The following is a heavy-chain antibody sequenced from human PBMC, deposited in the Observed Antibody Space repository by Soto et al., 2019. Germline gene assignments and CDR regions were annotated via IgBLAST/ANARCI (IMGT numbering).Heavy chain of an antibody. J-gene: IGHJ3*01. CDR3: ARQKLWMATINYDAFDV. D-gene: IGHD2-21*01. CDR1: GYTFNTSW. Sequence: PGETLKISCRGSGYTFNTSWIGWVRQMPGKGLEWMGFIYPGDSDTTYSPSFQGQVTISVDKSISTAYLQWSSLKVSDTAIYYCARQKLWMATINYDAFDVWGQGTKFTVSS. CDR2: IYPGDSDT. V-gene: IGHV5-51*01.